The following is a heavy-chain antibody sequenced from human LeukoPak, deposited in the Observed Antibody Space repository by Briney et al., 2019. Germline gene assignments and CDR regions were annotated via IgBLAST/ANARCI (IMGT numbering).Heavy chain of an antibody. CDR1: GFTFSSYA. Sequence: GGSLRLSCAASGFTFSSYAMSWVRQAPGKGLEWVSTISGSGSGGSTYYADSVKGRFTISRDNSKDTLYLQMNSLRAEDTAVYYCARGPSSSGFDYWGQGTLVTVSS. CDR2: ISGSGSGGST. V-gene: IGHV3-23*01. CDR3: ARGPSSSGFDY. J-gene: IGHJ4*02. D-gene: IGHD6-13*01.